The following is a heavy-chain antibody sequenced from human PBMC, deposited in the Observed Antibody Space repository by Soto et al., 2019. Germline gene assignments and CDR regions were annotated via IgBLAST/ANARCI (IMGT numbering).Heavy chain of an antibody. D-gene: IGHD4-4*01. CDR3: ARDQTTVRPYYYYGMDV. CDR2: IYTSGST. V-gene: IGHV4-4*07. J-gene: IGHJ6*02. CDR1: GGSISSYY. Sequence: SETLSLTCTVSGGSISSYYWSWIRQPAGKGLEWIGCIYTSGSTNYNPSLKSRVTMSVDTSKNQFSLKLSSVTAADTAVYYCARDQTTVRPYYYYGMDVWGQGTTVTVSS.